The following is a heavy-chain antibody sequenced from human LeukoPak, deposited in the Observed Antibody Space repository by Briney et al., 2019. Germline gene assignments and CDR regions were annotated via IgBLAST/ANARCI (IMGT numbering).Heavy chain of an antibody. Sequence: GGSLRLSCAASGFDFGAYEMNWVRQAPGKGPEWVAYFAGSDTTKYYADSVRGRFTISRDNAKKSLYLQMNSLRAEDTALYYCTTLGYHLDSWDQGTLVTVSS. V-gene: IGHV3-48*03. J-gene: IGHJ4*02. CDR3: TTLGYHLDS. D-gene: IGHD3-22*01. CDR2: FAGSDTTK. CDR1: GFDFGAYE.